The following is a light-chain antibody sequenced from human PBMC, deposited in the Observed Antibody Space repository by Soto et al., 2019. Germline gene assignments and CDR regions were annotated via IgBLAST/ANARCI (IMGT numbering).Light chain of an antibody. V-gene: IGKV3-15*01. CDR3: QQYNNWPQT. J-gene: IGKJ1*01. CDR2: GAS. Sequence: EIVMTQSPATLSVSPGERATLSCRASQSINNNLAWYQQKPGQAPRLLIYGASTRATGIPARFSGSGSGTEFTLTISSLQSEDFAVYDCQQYNNWPQTFGQGTKVEIK. CDR1: QSINNN.